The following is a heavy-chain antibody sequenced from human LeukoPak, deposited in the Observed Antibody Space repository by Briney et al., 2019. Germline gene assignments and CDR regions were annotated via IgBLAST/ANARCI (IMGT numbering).Heavy chain of an antibody. J-gene: IGHJ4*02. Sequence: PSETLSLTCTVSGGSISSSSYYWGWIRQPPGKGLEWIGSIYYSGSTYYNPSLKSRVTISVDTSKNQFSLKLSSVTAADTAVYYCARVGVTPYWGQGTLVTVSS. D-gene: IGHD3-10*01. CDR1: GGSISSSSYY. V-gene: IGHV4-39*01. CDR2: IYYSGST. CDR3: ARVGVTPY.